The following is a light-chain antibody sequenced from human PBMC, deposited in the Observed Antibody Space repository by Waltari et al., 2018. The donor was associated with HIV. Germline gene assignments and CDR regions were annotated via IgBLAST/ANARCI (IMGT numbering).Light chain of an antibody. CDR1: NIGSEA. Sequence: SFVLTQPPSVSEAPGKTARVTCGGSNIGSEAVHWYQQKPGQAPVLVIYDNNDRPSGIPERFSGYNSGNTATLTISRVGAGDEADYYCQVWDSSSDHVVFGGGTKLTVL. CDR2: DNN. CDR3: QVWDSSSDHVV. V-gene: IGLV3-21*04. J-gene: IGLJ2*01.